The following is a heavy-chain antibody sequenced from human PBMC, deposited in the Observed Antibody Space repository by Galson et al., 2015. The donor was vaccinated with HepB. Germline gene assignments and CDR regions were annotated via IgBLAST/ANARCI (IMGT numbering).Heavy chain of an antibody. D-gene: IGHD1-1*01. CDR1: GFTFDDYA. V-gene: IGHV3-9*01. Sequence: SLRLSCAASGFTFDDYAMHWVRQAPGKGLEWVAFISWNSGTIDYADSVKGRFTISRDNAKNFLFLQMNSLRVGDTALYYCTKEIRSGKYLRYNLYGLDVWGQGTTVTVSS. CDR2: ISWNSGTI. CDR3: TKEIRSGKYLRYNLYGLDV. J-gene: IGHJ6*02.